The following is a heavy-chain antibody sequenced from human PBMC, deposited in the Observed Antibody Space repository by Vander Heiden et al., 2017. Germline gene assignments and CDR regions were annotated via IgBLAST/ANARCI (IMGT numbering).Heavy chain of an antibody. V-gene: IGHV3-23*01. CDR3: AKGVFGTTMPWFDP. D-gene: IGHD2-2*01. CDR1: GFTFSTYA. J-gene: IGHJ5*02. Sequence: EVQLLESGGGLVQPGGSLRLSWAASGFTFSTYAMSWVRQAPGKGLEWVSAISGSGGSTYYADSVKGRFTISRDNSKNTLYLQMNSLRAEDTAVYYCAKGVFGTTMPWFDPWGQGTLVTVSS. CDR2: ISGSGGST.